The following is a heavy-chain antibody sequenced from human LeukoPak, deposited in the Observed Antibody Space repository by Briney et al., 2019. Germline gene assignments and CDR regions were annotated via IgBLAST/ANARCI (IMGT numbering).Heavy chain of an antibody. J-gene: IGHJ4*02. CDR2: FDPEDGET. CDR3: ARDSATVTTPYFDY. Sequence: ASVKVSCKVSGYTLTELSMHWVRQAPGKGLEWMGGFDPEDGETIYAQKFQGWVTMTRDTSISTAYMELSRLRSDDTAVYYCARDSATVTTPYFDYWGQGTLVTVPS. CDR1: GYTLTELS. D-gene: IGHD4-17*01. V-gene: IGHV1-24*01.